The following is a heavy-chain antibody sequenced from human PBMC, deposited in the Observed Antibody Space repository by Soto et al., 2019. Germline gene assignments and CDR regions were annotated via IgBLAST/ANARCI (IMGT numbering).Heavy chain of an antibody. J-gene: IGHJ4*02. D-gene: IGHD3-16*02. Sequence: SETLSLTCIVSGGSMSSYYWSWIRRPAGKGLXWIXRIXXTXXXXXNXXLKSRITMSGDTSNNQFSLNLGSVTAAETAVYYCAREAVSGTYRFDSWGQGSLVTVSS. CDR3: AREAVSGTYRFDS. CDR2: IXXTXXX. V-gene: IGHV4-4*07. CDR1: GGSMSSYY.